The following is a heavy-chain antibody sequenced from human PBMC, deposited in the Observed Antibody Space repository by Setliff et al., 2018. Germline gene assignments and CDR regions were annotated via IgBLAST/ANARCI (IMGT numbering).Heavy chain of an antibody. CDR2: IYYTGST. CDR1: GVSISSHY. V-gene: IGHV4-59*11. CDR3: ARLSKSTPHWYFDL. Sequence: SETLSLTCTVSGVSISSHYWSWVRQPPGKGLECIGDIYYTGSTKYNPSLWSRLTMSIDTSKKQFSLRLTSVSAADTAVYYCARLSKSTPHWYFDLWGRGTLVTVSS. D-gene: IGHD4-4*01. J-gene: IGHJ2*01.